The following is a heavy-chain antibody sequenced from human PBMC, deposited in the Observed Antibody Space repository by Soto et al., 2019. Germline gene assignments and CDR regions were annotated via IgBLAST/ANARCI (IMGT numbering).Heavy chain of an antibody. J-gene: IGHJ4*02. Sequence: VESLKISCKGSGYSFTRYWIGWVRQMPWKGLEWMGIIYPGDSDTRYSPSFQGQVTISADKSISTAYLQWRSLRSDETAVYYCARSPSVLPIFDYWGQGTLVTVSS. CDR1: GYSFTRYW. CDR2: IYPGDSDT. V-gene: IGHV5-51*01. CDR3: ARSPSVLPIFDY. D-gene: IGHD3-10*02.